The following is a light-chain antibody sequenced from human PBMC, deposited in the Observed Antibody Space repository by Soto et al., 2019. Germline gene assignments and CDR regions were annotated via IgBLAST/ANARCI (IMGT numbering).Light chain of an antibody. CDR3: QHFGNSLWT. CDR2: GAS. V-gene: IGKV3-20*01. CDR1: QSVASRN. J-gene: IGKJ1*01. Sequence: EIVLTQSPGTLSLSPRERATLSFRASQSVASRNLAWYQQKSGQAPRLLIYGASSRAIHTPDRFSGSGSGTDFTLTISGLEPEDFAVYYCQHFGNSLWTFGQGTKVDI.